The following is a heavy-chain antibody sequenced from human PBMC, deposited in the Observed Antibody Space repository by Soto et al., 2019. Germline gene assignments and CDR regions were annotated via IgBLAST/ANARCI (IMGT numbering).Heavy chain of an antibody. CDR2: IYWDDDK. V-gene: IGHV2-5*02. CDR1: GFSLSTSGVG. Sequence: QITLKESGPTLVKPTQTLTLTCTFSGFSLSTSGVGVGWIRQPPGKALEWLALIYWDDDKRYSPSLKSRLTMXKYXSKYQVVLTMTNMDPVDTATYYCAHRPSYCSGGSCYSGFDYWGQGTLVTVSS. CDR3: AHRPSYCSGGSCYSGFDY. J-gene: IGHJ4*02. D-gene: IGHD2-15*01.